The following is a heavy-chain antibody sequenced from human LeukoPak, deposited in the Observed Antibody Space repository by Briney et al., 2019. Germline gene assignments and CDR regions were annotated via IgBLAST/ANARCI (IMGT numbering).Heavy chain of an antibody. V-gene: IGHV3-23*01. CDR3: AKDQKSIAATGYDY. CDR2: ISGSGGST. Sequence: GGSLRLSCAASGFTFGNYAMSWVRQGPGKGLEWVSTISGSGGSTYYADSVKGRFTISRDNSKNTLFLQMNSLRADDPAVYFCAKDQKSIAATGYDYWGQGTLVTVSS. CDR1: GFTFGNYA. J-gene: IGHJ4*02. D-gene: IGHD6-13*01.